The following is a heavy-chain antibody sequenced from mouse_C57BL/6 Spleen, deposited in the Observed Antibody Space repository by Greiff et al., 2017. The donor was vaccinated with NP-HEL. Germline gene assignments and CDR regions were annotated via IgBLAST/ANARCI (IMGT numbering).Heavy chain of an antibody. J-gene: IGHJ4*01. CDR2: INPNNGGT. Sequence: EVQLQQSGPELVKPGASVKISCKASGYTFTDYYMNWVKQSHGKSLEWIGDINPNNGGTSYNQKFKGKATLTVDKSSSTAYMELRSLTSEDSAVYYCARRGDYYGSSYEDAMDYWGQGTSVTVSS. V-gene: IGHV1-26*01. CDR3: ARRGDYYGSSYEDAMDY. D-gene: IGHD1-1*01. CDR1: GYTFTDYY.